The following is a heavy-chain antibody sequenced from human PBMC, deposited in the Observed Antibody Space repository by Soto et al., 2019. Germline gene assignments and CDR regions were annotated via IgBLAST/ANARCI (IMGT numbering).Heavy chain of an antibody. D-gene: IGHD3-9*01. J-gene: IGHJ4*02. CDR1: GFMFSSYG. Sequence: GGSLRLSCAAAGFMFSSYGMSWVRQAPGKGLQWVATIHPSGGSTHYAESVRGRFTISRDNSRDTLYLQMNSLRAEDTAVYYCAKDPSTGTPDCWGQGALVTVSS. CDR3: AKDPSTGTPDC. V-gene: IGHV3-23*01. CDR2: IHPSGGST.